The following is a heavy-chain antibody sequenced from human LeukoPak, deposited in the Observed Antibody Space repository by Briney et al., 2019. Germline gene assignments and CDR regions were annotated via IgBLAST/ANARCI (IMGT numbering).Heavy chain of an antibody. D-gene: IGHD2-8*01. V-gene: IGHV3-15*01. CDR2: IKSKTDGGTT. J-gene: IGHJ4*02. Sequence: GGSLRLPCAASGLTFSGSAMHWVRQASGKGLEWVGRIKSKTDGGTTDYAAPVKGRFTISRDDSKNTLYLQMNSLKTEDTAVYYCTTVMAARDYWGQGTLVTVSS. CDR1: GLTFSGSA. CDR3: TTVMAARDY.